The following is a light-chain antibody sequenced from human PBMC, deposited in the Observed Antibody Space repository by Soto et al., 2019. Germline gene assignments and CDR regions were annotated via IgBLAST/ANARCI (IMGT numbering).Light chain of an antibody. CDR1: QSVSSSY. V-gene: IGKV3-20*01. CDR2: GAS. Sequence: GERATLSCRASQSVSSSYLAWYQQKPGQAPRLLIYGASSRATGIPDRFSGSGSGTDFTLTISRLEPEDFAVYYCQQYGSTPFALGPGTKVDI. CDR3: QQYGSTPFA. J-gene: IGKJ3*01.